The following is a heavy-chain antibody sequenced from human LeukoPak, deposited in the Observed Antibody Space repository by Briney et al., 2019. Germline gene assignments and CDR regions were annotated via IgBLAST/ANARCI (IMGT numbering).Heavy chain of an antibody. CDR1: GGSISSSSYY. J-gene: IGHJ6*02. V-gene: IGHV4-39*01. CDR3: ARGGGITDNGMDV. CDR2: IYYSGST. D-gene: IGHD3-10*01. Sequence: SETLSLTCTVSGGSISSSSYYWGWIRQPPGKGLERIGSIYYSGSTYYNPSLKSRVTISVDTSKNQFSLKLSSVTAADTAVYYCARGGGITDNGMDVWGQGTTVTVSS.